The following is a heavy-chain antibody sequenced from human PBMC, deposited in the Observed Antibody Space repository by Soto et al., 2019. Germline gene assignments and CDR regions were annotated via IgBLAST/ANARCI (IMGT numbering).Heavy chain of an antibody. CDR2: ISYDGSNK. Sequence: QVQLVESGGGVVQPGRSLRLSCAASGFTFSSYGMHWVRQAPGKGLEWVAVISYDGSNKYYADSVKGRFTISRDISKNTLYLQMNSLRPEDTAVYYCAKGGSSGWYDWGQGTLVTVSS. D-gene: IGHD6-19*01. CDR3: AKGGSSGWYD. J-gene: IGHJ4*02. V-gene: IGHV3-30*18. CDR1: GFTFSSYG.